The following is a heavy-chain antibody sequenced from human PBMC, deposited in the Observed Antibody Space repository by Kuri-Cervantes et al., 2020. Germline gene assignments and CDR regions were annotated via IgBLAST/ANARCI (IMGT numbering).Heavy chain of an antibody. CDR3: ARDSRKYKHSSLYYFDY. J-gene: IGHJ4*02. CDR1: GGTFSSYA. CDR2: IIPLFRTP. Sequence: SVKVSCKASGGTFSSYAINWMRQAPGHGLEWMGAIIPLFRTPNYAQRFQGRVTMTRNTSISTAYMELSSLRSEDTAVYYCARDSRKYKHSSLYYFDYWGQGTLVTVSS. D-gene: IGHD6-6*01. V-gene: IGHV1-69*05.